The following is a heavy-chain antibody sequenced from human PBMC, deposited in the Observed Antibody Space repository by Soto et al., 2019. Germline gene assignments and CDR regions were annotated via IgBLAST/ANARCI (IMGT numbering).Heavy chain of an antibody. Sequence: EVQLTESWGGLVKPGGSLRLSCEGSGFNFRNFNMIWVRQAPGKGLEWVSSVSGSSSYIYYADSVKGRFTVSRDNANNLVFLQMNGLRPEDTAMYYCARDLRGHYGPWGQGTMVTVSS. CDR2: VSGSSSYI. D-gene: IGHD4-17*01. J-gene: IGHJ3*01. V-gene: IGHV3-21*06. CDR3: ARDLRGHYGP. CDR1: GFNFRNFN.